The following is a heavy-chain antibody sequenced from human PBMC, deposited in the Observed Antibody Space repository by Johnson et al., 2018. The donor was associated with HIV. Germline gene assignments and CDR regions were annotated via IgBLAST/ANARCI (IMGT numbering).Heavy chain of an antibody. CDR2: ISYAGSNT. D-gene: IGHD1-26*01. CDR1: GFTFSSYA. J-gene: IGHJ3*02. V-gene: IGHV3-30*04. Sequence: QMLLVESGGGVVQPGRSLRLSCAAYGFTFSSYAMHWVRQAPGKGLEWVAVISYAGSNTYYADSVKGRFTISRDNSKNTRYLQMNSLRAEETAVYYCARDRPGGGYYVDAFDIWGQGTMVTVSS. CDR3: ARDRPGGGYYVDAFDI.